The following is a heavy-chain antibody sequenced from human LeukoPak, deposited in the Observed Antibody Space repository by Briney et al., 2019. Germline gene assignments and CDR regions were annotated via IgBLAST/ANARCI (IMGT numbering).Heavy chain of an antibody. Sequence: ASVKVSCQASGYTFTGYYMHWVRQAPGQGLEWMGWINPNSGVTNYAQKFQGRVTMTRDTSITTAYMELSRLRSDDTAVYYCARMIPQYFGSGSYDAFDIWGQGTMVTVSS. CDR2: INPNSGVT. V-gene: IGHV1-2*02. CDR3: ARMIPQYFGSGSYDAFDI. D-gene: IGHD3-10*01. J-gene: IGHJ3*02. CDR1: GYTFTGYY.